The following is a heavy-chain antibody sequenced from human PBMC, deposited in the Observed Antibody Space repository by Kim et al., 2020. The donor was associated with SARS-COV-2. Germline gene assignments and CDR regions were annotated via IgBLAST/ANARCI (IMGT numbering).Heavy chain of an antibody. Sequence: YSNPALKSRGTITVDTSKNQFSLKLSSVTAAETAFYYCARHSGVATGFTYWGQGTLVTVSS. V-gene: IGHV4-39*01. D-gene: IGHD5-12*01. J-gene: IGHJ4*02. CDR3: ARHSGVATGFTY.